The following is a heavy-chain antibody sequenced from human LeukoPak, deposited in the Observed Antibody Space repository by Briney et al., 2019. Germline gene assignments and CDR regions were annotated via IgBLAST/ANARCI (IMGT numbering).Heavy chain of an antibody. J-gene: IGHJ6*02. CDR2: ISAYNGNT. D-gene: IGHD6-19*01. Sequence: ASVKVSCKASGYTFTSYAMNWVRQAPGQGLEWMGWISAYNGNTNHAQKLQGRVTMTTDTSTSTAYMELRSLRSDDTAVYYCARGDFPYSSGWYYYYYGMDVWGQGTTVTVSS. V-gene: IGHV1-18*01. CDR3: ARGDFPYSSGWYYYYYGMDV. CDR1: GYTFTSYA.